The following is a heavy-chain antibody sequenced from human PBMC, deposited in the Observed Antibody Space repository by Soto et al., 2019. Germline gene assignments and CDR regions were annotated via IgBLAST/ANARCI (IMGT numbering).Heavy chain of an antibody. J-gene: IGHJ4*02. V-gene: IGHV1-3*01. CDR2: INAGNGNT. D-gene: IGHD2-15*01. Sequence: ASVKVSCKSSGYTFTRYAMHWVRQAPGQRLEWMGWINAGNGNTKYSQKFQGRVTITRDTSASTAYMELSSLRSEDSGVYSCERIIGFCSGGSCDYWGQGTLFTLST. CDR1: GYTFTRYA. CDR3: ERIIGFCSGGSCDY.